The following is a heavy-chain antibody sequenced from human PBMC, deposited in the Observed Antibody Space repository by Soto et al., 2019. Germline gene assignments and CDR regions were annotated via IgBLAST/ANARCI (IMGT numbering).Heavy chain of an antibody. Sequence: GGSLRLSCAASGLTLSSSWMSWVRQAPGKGLEWVASIKYDGSEKYYVDSLKGRFTISRDNAKNSLYLQMNSLRAEDTAVYSCARESATRLFDYWGQGALVTVSS. CDR1: GLTLSSSW. D-gene: IGHD1-1*01. J-gene: IGHJ4*02. V-gene: IGHV3-7*05. CDR3: ARESATRLFDY. CDR2: IKYDGSEK.